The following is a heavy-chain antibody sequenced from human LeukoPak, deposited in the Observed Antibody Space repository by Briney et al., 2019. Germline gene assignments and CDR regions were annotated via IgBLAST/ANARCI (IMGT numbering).Heavy chain of an antibody. V-gene: IGHV3-23*01. J-gene: IGHJ4*02. CDR2: FSNSGGRT. CDR3: AKETSSSFDY. CDR1: GFPFSSYP. Sequence: GSLILPCAASGFPFSSYPMNGVRQAPGKGLDWVLGFSNSGGRTYYADSVKGRFTISRDNSKNTLYLQMNSLRAEDTAVYYCAKETSSSFDYWGQGTLVTVSS. D-gene: IGHD6-6*01.